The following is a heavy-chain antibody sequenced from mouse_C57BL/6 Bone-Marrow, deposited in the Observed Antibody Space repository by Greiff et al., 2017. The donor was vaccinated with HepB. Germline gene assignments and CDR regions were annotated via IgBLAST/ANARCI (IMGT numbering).Heavy chain of an antibody. CDR2: IYPSDSET. CDR1: GYTFTSYW. V-gene: IGHV1-61*01. J-gene: IGHJ2*01. D-gene: IGHD1-1*01. CDR3: ARRTTVEARYFDY. Sequence: QVQLQQPGAELVRPGSSVKLSCKASGYTFTSYWMDWVKQRPGQGLEWIGNIYPSDSETHYNQKFKDKATLTVDKSSSTAYMQLSSLTSEDSAVYYSARRTTVEARYFDYWGQGTALTVSS.